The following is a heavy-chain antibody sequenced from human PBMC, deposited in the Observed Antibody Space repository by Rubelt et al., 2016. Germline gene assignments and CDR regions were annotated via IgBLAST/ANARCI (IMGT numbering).Heavy chain of an antibody. CDR1: GYRFTAYW. D-gene: IGHD3-3*01. Sequence: EVQLVQSGAEVKKPGESLKISCKGSGYRFTAYWIGWVRQMPGNGLEWMGIIYPSDSDTRYSPSFRGQVTISVDKSINTAHVQWSSLKAADTAMYYCARYHEYWSSNYTGALDIWGLETMVTVSS. J-gene: IGHJ3*02. V-gene: IGHV5-51*01. CDR2: IYPSDSDT. CDR3: ARYHEYWSSNYTGALDI.